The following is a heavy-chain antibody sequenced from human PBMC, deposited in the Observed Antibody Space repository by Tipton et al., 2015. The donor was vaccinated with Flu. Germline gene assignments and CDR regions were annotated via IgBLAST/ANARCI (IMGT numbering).Heavy chain of an antibody. CDR2: TYFRSKWFN. J-gene: IGHJ4*02. CDR1: GDSVSSNSVG. Sequence: GLVKPSQTLSLTCAISGDSVSSNSVGWSWIRQSPSRGLEWLGRTYFRSKWFNDYAESVKSRITINPDISKNQFSLQLKSVTPEDTAVYYCSRYDYGGEFPVVWGQGALVIVSS. D-gene: IGHD4-23*01. V-gene: IGHV6-1*01. CDR3: SRYDYGGEFPVV.